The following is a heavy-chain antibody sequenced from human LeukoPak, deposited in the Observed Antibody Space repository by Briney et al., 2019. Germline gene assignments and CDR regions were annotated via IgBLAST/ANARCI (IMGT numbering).Heavy chain of an antibody. CDR3: ARRPPRDRYYDSSGSSDY. J-gene: IGHJ4*02. CDR1: GGSFSGYY. Sequence: ASETLSLTCAVYGGSFSGYYWSWIRQPPGKGLEWIGEINHSGSTNYNPSLKSRVTISVDTSKNQFSLKLSSVTAADTAVYYCARRPPRDRYYDSSGSSDYWGQGTLVTVSS. CDR2: INHSGST. V-gene: IGHV4-34*01. D-gene: IGHD3-22*01.